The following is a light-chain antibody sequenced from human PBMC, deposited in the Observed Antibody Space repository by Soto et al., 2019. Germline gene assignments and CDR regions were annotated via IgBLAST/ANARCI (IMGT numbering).Light chain of an antibody. CDR1: QSVNSNY. V-gene: IGKV3D-20*02. J-gene: IGKJ5*01. CDR3: QQRSKWPPEVT. CDR2: GVS. Sequence: ILSTQSPGILSLSPGERATLSCRASQSVNSNYLAWHQQKRVQAPRLLIYGVSSRATGIPDRFSGSGSGTDFTLTISSLEPEDFAVYYCQQRSKWPPEVTFGQGTRLEIK.